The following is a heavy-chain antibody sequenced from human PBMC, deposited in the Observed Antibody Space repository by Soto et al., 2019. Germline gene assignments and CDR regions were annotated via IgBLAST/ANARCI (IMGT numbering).Heavy chain of an antibody. CDR1: GFNVNGNF. V-gene: IGHV3-53*01. CDR2: IYSGGST. J-gene: IGHJ4*02. CDR3: ARGRYFAQ. Sequence: EVQVVESGGGLVQPGGSLRLSCEVSGFNVNGNFMNWVRQAPGKGLEWVSVIYSGGSTFYADSVKGRFTISRDNAKNTLFLQMNSLRFDDTAIYYCARGRYFAQWGQGTLVTVSS.